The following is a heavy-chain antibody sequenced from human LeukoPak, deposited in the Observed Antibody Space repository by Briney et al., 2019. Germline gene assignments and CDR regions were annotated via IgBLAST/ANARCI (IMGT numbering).Heavy chain of an antibody. V-gene: IGHV3-11*06. J-gene: IGHJ3*02. Sequence: GGSLRLSCAASGFTFSVEYMSWIRQAPGKGLEWVSYISGSSSYTNYADSVKGRFTISRDNAKNSLYLQMNNLRAEDTAVYYCARIQAAAPGALDIWGQGAMVTVSS. CDR2: ISGSSSYT. CDR1: GFTFSVEY. D-gene: IGHD6-13*01. CDR3: ARIQAAAPGALDI.